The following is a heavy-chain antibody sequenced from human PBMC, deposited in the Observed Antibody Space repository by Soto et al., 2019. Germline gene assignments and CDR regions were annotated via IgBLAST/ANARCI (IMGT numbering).Heavy chain of an antibody. J-gene: IGHJ4*02. Sequence: EVQLLESGGGLVQPGGSLRLSCAASGFSFSTYAMSWVRQAPGKGLEWVSGISGSGGSTYYADSVKGRFTISRDNSKNTLYLQMNSLRAEDTAVYYCAKSPITIFGVVTHFDYWGQGTLVTVSS. CDR2: ISGSGGST. CDR1: GFSFSTYA. V-gene: IGHV3-23*01. CDR3: AKSPITIFGVVTHFDY. D-gene: IGHD3-3*01.